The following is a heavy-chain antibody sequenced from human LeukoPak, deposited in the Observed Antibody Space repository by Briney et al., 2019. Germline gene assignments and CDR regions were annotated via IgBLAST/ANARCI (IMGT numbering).Heavy chain of an antibody. D-gene: IGHD1-1*01. Sequence: GGSLRLSCAASGFTVSSNYMSWVRQAPGKGLEWVSVIYGGANTVYADSVQGRFTISRDNSKNTLYLQMNSLRAEDTAVYYCAKSPKTGFLFDYWGKGTLVTVSS. CDR3: AKSPKTGFLFDY. J-gene: IGHJ4*02. CDR2: IYGGANT. CDR1: GFTVSSNY. V-gene: IGHV3-66*01.